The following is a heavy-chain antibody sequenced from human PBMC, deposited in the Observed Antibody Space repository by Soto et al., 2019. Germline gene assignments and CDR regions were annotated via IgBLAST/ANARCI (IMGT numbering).Heavy chain of an antibody. V-gene: IGHV3-23*01. CDR2: ISGGGEMT. CDR1: GFTFRGDA. D-gene: IGHD1-1*01. Sequence: GGSLRLSCAASGFTFRGDAMSWVRQAPGKGLEWVSSISGGGEMTHCAESVKGRFTISRDNSKNTLYLQMESLRAEDTALYYCARSEMTYNWNDWGQGTLVTVSS. CDR3: ARSEMTYNWND. J-gene: IGHJ4*02.